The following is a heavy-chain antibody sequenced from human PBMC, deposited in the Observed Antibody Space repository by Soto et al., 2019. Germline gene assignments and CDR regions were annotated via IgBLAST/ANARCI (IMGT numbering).Heavy chain of an antibody. CDR3: ARDSSGYYWFDP. V-gene: IGHV4-38-2*02. CDR1: GFSISSGYF. CDR2: IYHSGTT. Sequence: SETLSLTCAVSGFSISSGYFWAWIRQPAGKGPEWLGSIYHSGTTYYNPSVKGRVTISVDTSKNQFSLKMSSVTAADTAVYYCARDSSGYYWFDPWGQGTLVTVSS. D-gene: IGHD3-22*01. J-gene: IGHJ5*02.